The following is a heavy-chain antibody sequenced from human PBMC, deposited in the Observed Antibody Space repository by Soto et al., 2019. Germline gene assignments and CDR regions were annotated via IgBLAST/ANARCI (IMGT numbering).Heavy chain of an antibody. CDR2: MNPNSGDT. D-gene: IGHD2-2*01. V-gene: IGHV1-2*02. Sequence: ASVKVSCKASGYTFTGYYMHWVRQAPGQGLEWMGWMNPNSGDTKYAQNFQDRVTMTRDTSISTVYIELSRLTSDDTAVYYRAREAGGSNIAEVLLDPWGQGTLVTVSS. CDR1: GYTFTGYY. CDR3: AREAGGSNIAEVLLDP. J-gene: IGHJ5*02.